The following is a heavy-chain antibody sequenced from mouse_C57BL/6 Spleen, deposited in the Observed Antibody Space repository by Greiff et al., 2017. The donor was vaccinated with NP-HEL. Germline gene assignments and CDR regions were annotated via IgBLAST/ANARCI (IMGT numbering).Heavy chain of an antibody. D-gene: IGHD1-1*01. Sequence: VQLQQSGPGLVQPSQSLSITCTVSGFSLTSYGVHWVRQSPGKGLEWLGVIWRGGSTDYNAALMSRLSITKDNSKSQVFFKMNSLQADDTAIYYCAKNGYYGSSNDWYFDVWGTGTTVTVSS. CDR3: AKNGYYGSSNDWYFDV. CDR2: IWRGGST. J-gene: IGHJ1*03. CDR1: GFSLTSYG. V-gene: IGHV2-5*01.